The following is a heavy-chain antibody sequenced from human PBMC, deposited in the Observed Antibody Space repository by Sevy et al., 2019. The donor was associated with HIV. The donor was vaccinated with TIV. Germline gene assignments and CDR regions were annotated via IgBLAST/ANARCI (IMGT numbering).Heavy chain of an antibody. CDR1: GYTFTTYA. J-gene: IGHJ4*02. Sequence: ASVKVSCKSSGYTFTTYAITWVRQAPGEGLEWMGWISVNNGNRNYAQKVQDTVTMTTDTSTNKAYMELRSLRSDDTAMYYCARVVMSSSWPCFDYWGQGTLVTVSS. V-gene: IGHV1-18*01. CDR3: ARVVMSSSWPCFDY. D-gene: IGHD6-13*01. CDR2: ISVNNGNR.